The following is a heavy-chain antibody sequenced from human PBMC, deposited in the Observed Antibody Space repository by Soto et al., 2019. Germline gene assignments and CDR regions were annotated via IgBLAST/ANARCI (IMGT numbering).Heavy chain of an antibody. D-gene: IGHD1-7*01. V-gene: IGHV3-13*05. CDR1: GFTFSSYD. J-gene: IGHJ6*02. Sequence: PGGSLRLSCAASGFTFSSYDMHWVRQATGKGLEWVSAIGTAGDPYYPGSVKGRFTISRENAKNSLYLQMNGLRAGDTAVYYCARDLYNCNSMGYYGMDVWGQGTTVTVSS. CDR2: IGTAGDP. CDR3: ARDLYNCNSMGYYGMDV.